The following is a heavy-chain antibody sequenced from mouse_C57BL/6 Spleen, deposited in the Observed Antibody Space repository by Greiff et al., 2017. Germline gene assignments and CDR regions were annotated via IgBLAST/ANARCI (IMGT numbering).Heavy chain of an antibody. V-gene: IGHV14-2*01. CDR1: GFNIKDYY. CDR3: ASDGSNRYWDFEG. Sequence: VQLQQSGAELVKPGASVKLSCTASGFNIKDYYMHWVKQRTEQGLEWIGRIDPEDGDTKYAPKFQGKATITADTSSNTAYLQLSSLTSEDTAVYYCASDGSNRYWDFEGWGTGTTVTVSS. CDR2: IDPEDGDT. J-gene: IGHJ1*03. D-gene: IGHD1-1*01.